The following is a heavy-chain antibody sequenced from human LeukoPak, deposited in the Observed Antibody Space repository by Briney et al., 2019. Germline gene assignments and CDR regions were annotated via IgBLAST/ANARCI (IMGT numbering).Heavy chain of an antibody. CDR3: ARTDYYYDSSGYYPFDY. CDR2: IYYSGST. Sequence: SETLSLTCTVSGCSISSYYWSWIRQPPGKGLEWIGYIYYSGSTTYNPSLKSRVTISVDTSKNQFSLKLSSVTAADTAVYYCARTDYYYDSSGYYPFDYWGQGTLVTVSS. D-gene: IGHD3-22*01. V-gene: IGHV4-59*01. J-gene: IGHJ4*02. CDR1: GCSISSYY.